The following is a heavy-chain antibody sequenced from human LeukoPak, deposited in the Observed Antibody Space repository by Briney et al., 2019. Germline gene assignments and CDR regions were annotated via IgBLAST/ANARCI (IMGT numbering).Heavy chain of an antibody. CDR1: GASISNYF. V-gene: IGHV4-4*07. Sequence: SETLSLTCTIPGASISNYFWSWIRQPAGKGLEWIGRIHRNGSTSYNPSLKSRVTMSVDTSKKQFSLKLSSVTAADTAMYYCAMQGNSLTYYFDYWGQGALVTVSS. J-gene: IGHJ4*02. D-gene: IGHD2/OR15-2a*01. CDR2: IHRNGST. CDR3: AMQGNSLTYYFDY.